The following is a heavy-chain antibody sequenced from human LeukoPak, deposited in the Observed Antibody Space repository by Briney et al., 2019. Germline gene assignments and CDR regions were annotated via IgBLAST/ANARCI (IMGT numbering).Heavy chain of an antibody. CDR2: IYSGGTT. J-gene: IGHJ4*02. CDR3: ARDSSFHYYFDN. D-gene: IGHD2-2*01. CDR1: GFTFSSNH. Sequence: GGSLRLSCTASGFTFSSNHMNWVRQAPGKGLEWVSIIYSGGTTHCADSVKGRFTISRDTSDNTLWLQMDSLRGDDTAVYYCARDSSFHYYFDNWGQGTLVTVSS. V-gene: IGHV3-53*01.